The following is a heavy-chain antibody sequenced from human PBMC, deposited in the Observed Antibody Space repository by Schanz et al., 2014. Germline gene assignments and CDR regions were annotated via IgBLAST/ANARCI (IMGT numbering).Heavy chain of an antibody. D-gene: IGHD2-21*01. CDR1: GFTFSVYW. J-gene: IGHJ4*02. V-gene: IGHV3-74*02. CDR2: ISGDGTTT. CDR3: AKGQLLSYYFDY. Sequence: DVELVESGGGLAQPGGSLRLSCEASGFTFSVYWMHWVRQPPGEGLVSVSRISGDGTTTSYADSVKGRFTISRDNAKNTLYLQMNSLRAEDTAVYYCAKGQLLSYYFDYWGQGTLVTVSS.